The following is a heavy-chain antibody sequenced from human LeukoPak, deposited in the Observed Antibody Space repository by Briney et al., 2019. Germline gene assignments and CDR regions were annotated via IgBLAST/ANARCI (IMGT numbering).Heavy chain of an antibody. CDR2: IYYSGST. D-gene: IGHD6-19*01. CDR3: ARGDSGGSYYYYYYMDV. CDR1: GGSISSYY. Sequence: PSETLSLTCTVSGGSISSYYWSWIRQPPGKGLEWIGYIYYSGSTNYNPSLKSRVTISVDTSKNQFSLKLSSVTAVDTAVYYCARGDSGGSYYYYYYMDVWGKGTTVTISS. J-gene: IGHJ6*03. V-gene: IGHV4-59*12.